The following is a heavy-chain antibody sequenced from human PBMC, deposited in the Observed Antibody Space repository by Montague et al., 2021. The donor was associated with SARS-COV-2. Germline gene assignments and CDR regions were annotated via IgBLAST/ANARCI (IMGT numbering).Heavy chain of an antibody. D-gene: IGHD2/OR15-2a*01. V-gene: IGHV4-34*01. Sequence: SETLSLTCAVYGGSFSGYYWSWIRQPPGKGLEWIGEINHSGSTNYNPSLKSRVTISVDTSKNQFSLKLSSATAAATAIYYCARGISKTTVEVWSQGTTVTVSS. J-gene: IGHJ6*02. CDR1: GGSFSGYY. CDR2: INHSGST. CDR3: ARGISKTTVEV.